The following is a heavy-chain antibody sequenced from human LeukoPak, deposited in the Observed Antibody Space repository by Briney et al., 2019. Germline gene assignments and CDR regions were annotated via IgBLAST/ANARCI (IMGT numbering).Heavy chain of an antibody. CDR1: GYTFTSYG. D-gene: IGHD3-16*02. V-gene: IGHV1-18*01. Sequence: ASVKVSCKASGYTFTSYGISWVRQAPGQGLEWMGWISAYNGNTNYAQKLQGRVTMTTDTSTSTVYMELSSLRSEDTAVYYCARTDYVWGSYRYTPFDYWGQGTLVTVSS. CDR2: ISAYNGNT. CDR3: ARTDYVWGSYRYTPFDY. J-gene: IGHJ4*02.